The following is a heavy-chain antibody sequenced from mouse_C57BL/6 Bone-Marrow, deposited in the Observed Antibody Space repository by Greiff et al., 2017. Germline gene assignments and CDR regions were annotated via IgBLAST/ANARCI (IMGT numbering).Heavy chain of an antibody. CDR3: ARKSTYYYLDD. CDR2: FYPGDGDT. V-gene: IGHV1-80*01. CDR1: GYAFSTYW. Sequence: QVQLKQSGAELVKPGASVKMSCKASGYAFSTYWMNWVKQRHGKGIGWIGQFYPGDGDTKYNGKFKGKATLTADKSSSTAYMQLSSLTSDDSAVYFCARKSTYYYLDDWGQGTTLTVSS. D-gene: IGHD5-1*01. J-gene: IGHJ2*01.